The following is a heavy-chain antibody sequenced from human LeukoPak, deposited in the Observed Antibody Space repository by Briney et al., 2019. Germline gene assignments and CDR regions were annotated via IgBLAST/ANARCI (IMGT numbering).Heavy chain of an antibody. CDR2: ISAYNGNT. J-gene: IGHJ4*02. CDR3: ARVHSYCSTTSCLDY. D-gene: IGHD2-2*01. Sequence: WASVKVSCKASGYTFTSYGISWVRQAPGQGLEWMGWISAYNGNTNYAQKFQGRVTMTTDTSTSTGYMELRSLRSDDTAVYYCARVHSYCSTTSCLDYWGQGTLVTVSS. CDR1: GYTFTSYG. V-gene: IGHV1-18*01.